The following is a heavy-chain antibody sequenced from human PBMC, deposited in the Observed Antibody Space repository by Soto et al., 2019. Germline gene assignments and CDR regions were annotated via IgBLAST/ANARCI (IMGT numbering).Heavy chain of an antibody. V-gene: IGHV1-2*04. J-gene: IGHJ4*02. CDR2: INPNSGGT. Sequence: QVQLVQSGAEVKKPGASVKVSCKTSGYTFTNYYMNWVRQAPGQGLEWMGGINPNSGGTNYAQKFQGCVTMTRDTSISTAYMELSSLNPNDTAVYYCARSYSNYAPSDCWGQGTLVTVSS. D-gene: IGHD4-4*01. CDR3: ARSYSNYAPSDC. CDR1: GYTFTNYY.